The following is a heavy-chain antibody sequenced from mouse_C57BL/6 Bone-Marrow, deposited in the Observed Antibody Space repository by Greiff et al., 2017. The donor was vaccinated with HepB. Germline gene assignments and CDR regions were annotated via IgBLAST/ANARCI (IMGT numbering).Heavy chain of an antibody. CDR2: IWWDDDK. D-gene: IGHD2-2*01. V-gene: IGHV8-8*01. CDR1: GFSLSTFGMG. Sequence: LQQSGPGILQPSQTLSLTCSFSGFSLSTFGMGVGWIRQPSGKGLEWLAHIWWDDDKYYNPALKSRLTISKDTSKHQVFLKIANVDTADTATYYCAGIFYGYESFAYWGQGTLVTVSA. CDR3: AGIFYGYESFAY. J-gene: IGHJ3*01.